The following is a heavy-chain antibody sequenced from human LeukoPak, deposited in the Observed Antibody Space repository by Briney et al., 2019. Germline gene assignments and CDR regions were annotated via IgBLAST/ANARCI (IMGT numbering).Heavy chain of an antibody. CDR1: GFTFSDYY. V-gene: IGHV3-11*01. Sequence: PGGSLRLSCAASGFTFSDYYMSWIRQAPGKGLGWVSYICSSGSSIYYADSVKGRFTISRDNAKNSLYLQMNSLRAEGTAVYYCARGRHPPTDDFWSGYRNYYYYYMDVWGKGTTVTVSS. J-gene: IGHJ6*03. D-gene: IGHD3-3*01. CDR2: ICSSGSSI. CDR3: ARGRHPPTDDFWSGYRNYYYYYMDV.